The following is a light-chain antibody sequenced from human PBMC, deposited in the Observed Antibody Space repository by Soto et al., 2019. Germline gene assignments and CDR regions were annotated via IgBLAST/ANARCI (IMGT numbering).Light chain of an antibody. V-gene: IGLV1-44*01. Sequence: QSVLTQPPSASGTTGQRVTMSWSGSSSNIGSNTVNWYQQRPGTAPKLLIYSNNQRPSGVPDRFSGYKSGTSASLAISGLQSEDEADYYWATWDDSLNGVVFGGGTKLTVL. CDR1: SSNIGSNT. CDR3: ATWDDSLNGVV. J-gene: IGLJ2*01. CDR2: SNN.